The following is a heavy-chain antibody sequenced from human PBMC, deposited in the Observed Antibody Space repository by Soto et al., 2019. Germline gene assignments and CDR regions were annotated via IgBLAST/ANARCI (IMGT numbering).Heavy chain of an antibody. J-gene: IGHJ4*02. CDR2: ISSSSSYT. V-gene: IGHV3-11*05. CDR3: ARDSLYPDSSGYYYFDY. CDR1: GFTFSDYY. Sequence: GGSLRLSCAASGFTFSDYYMSWIRQAPGKGLEWVSYISSSSSYTNYADSVKGRFTISRDNAKNSLYLQMNSLRAEDTAVYYCARDSLYPDSSGYYYFDYWGQGTLVTVSS. D-gene: IGHD3-22*01.